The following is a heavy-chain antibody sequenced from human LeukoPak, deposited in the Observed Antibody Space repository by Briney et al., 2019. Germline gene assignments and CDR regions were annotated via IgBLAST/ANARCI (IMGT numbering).Heavy chain of an antibody. V-gene: IGHV3-23*01. D-gene: IGHD2-2*01. Sequence: PGGSLRLSCAASGFTFSSYAMSWVRQAPGKGLEWVSGISGSGGSTYYADSLKGRFTISRDNSKNTLYLQMNSLRAEDTAVYYRANGPDCSSTSCYWSYFDYRGQGTLVTVSS. CDR3: ANGPDCSSTSCYWSYFDY. CDR1: GFTFSSYA. J-gene: IGHJ4*02. CDR2: ISGSGGST.